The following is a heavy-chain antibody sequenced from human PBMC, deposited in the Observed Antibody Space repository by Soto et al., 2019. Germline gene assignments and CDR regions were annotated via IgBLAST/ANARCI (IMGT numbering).Heavy chain of an antibody. D-gene: IGHD6-19*01. Sequence: PGGSLRLSCASSGFTFSNFGMHWVRQAPGEGLEWLAVISYDGNKKYHADSVKGRFTISRDNSKNTVYLQMNSLRTDDTAIYYCAKDIYGTGIAVPGIHPDYWGQGTLVTVSS. CDR2: ISYDGNKK. J-gene: IGHJ4*01. CDR3: AKDIYGTGIAVPGIHPDY. V-gene: IGHV3-30*18. CDR1: GFTFSNFG.